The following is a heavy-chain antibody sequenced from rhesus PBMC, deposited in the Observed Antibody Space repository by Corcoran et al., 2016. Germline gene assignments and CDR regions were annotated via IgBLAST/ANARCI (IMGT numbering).Heavy chain of an antibody. D-gene: IGHD3-3*01. V-gene: IGHV2-95*01. J-gene: IGHJ4*01. CDR3: ARVQESWTRGVDY. Sequence: QVTLKESGPALVKPTQTLTLTCTFSGFSISTTGTGVGWIRQPPGKALEWLASIYWDDSKYYSKSLKSRLTISKDTSKNQVVLTMNNMDPVDTATYSCARVQESWTRGVDYWGQGVLVTVSS. CDR2: IYWDDSK. CDR1: GFSISTTGTG.